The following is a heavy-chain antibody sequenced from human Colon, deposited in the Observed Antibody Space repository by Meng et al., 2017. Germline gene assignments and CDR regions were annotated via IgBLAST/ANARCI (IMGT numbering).Heavy chain of an antibody. CDR3: ARGGNIVKGLAKPFDV. D-gene: IGHD2/OR15-2a*01. V-gene: IGHV4-34*01. Sequence: SETLSLTCTVSGGSLTDFYWSWIRQSPGKGLEWIGEINLWGSTNYTPSLRSRVTISLQRSSNQFSLLLTSITAADTGVYYCARGGNIVKGLAKPFDVWGQGTLVTVSS. CDR1: GGSLTDFY. CDR2: INLWGST. J-gene: IGHJ4*02.